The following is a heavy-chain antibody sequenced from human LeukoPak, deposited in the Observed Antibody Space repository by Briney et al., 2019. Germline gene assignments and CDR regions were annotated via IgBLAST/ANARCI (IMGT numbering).Heavy chain of an antibody. J-gene: IGHJ4*02. V-gene: IGHV3-33*01. CDR2: IWYDGSDK. CDR1: GFTFSSYD. D-gene: IGHD1-14*01. CDR3: ARDLNREDFDY. Sequence: GGSLRLSCAASGFTFSSYDMHWVRQAPGKGLEWVAIIWYDGSDKYYGDSVKGRFTISRDNVKNTLYLQMNGLRVEDTAVYYCARDLNREDFDYWGQGTLVAVSS.